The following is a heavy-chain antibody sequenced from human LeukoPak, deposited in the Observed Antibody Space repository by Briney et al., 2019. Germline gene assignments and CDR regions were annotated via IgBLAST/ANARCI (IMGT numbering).Heavy chain of an antibody. J-gene: IGHJ4*02. V-gene: IGHV3-11*04. Sequence: GGSLRLSCAASGFTFSDYYMTWLRQAPGKGLEWISSISSSGSTIYYADSVKGRFTISRDNAKNLLYLQMNSLRAEDTAVYYCARGGYPRTLGGVECWGQGGLVTVSS. CDR2: ISSSGSTI. CDR1: GFTFSDYY. D-gene: IGHD3-16*01. CDR3: ARGGYPRTLGGVEC.